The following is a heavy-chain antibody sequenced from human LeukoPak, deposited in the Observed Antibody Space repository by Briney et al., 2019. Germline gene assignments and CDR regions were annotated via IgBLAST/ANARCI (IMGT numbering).Heavy chain of an antibody. CDR2: IWYDGSYK. D-gene: IGHD6-13*01. CDR1: GFTFINYG. V-gene: IGHV3-33*06. J-gene: IGHJ4*02. CDR3: AKVGQDTASTGTDLDY. Sequence: GGSLRLSCAASGFTFINYGMHWVRQAPGKGLDWVAVIWYDGSYKYYADSVKGRFTISRDNSKNTLYLQMNSLRAEDTAIYYCAKVGQDTASTGTDLDYWGQGTLVTVSS.